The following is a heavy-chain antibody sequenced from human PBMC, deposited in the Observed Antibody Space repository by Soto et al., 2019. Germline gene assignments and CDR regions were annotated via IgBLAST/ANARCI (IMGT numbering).Heavy chain of an antibody. CDR3: ARYRYCSGGSCYSVFAFDI. Sequence: QVQLVQSGAEVKKPGASVKVSCKASGYTFTSYDINWVRQATGQGLEWMGWMNPNSGNTGYAQKFQGRVTMTRTTSISTAYMELSSLRSEDTAVYYCARYRYCSGGSCYSVFAFDIWGQGTMVTVSS. CDR2: MNPNSGNT. D-gene: IGHD2-15*01. CDR1: GYTFTSYD. J-gene: IGHJ3*02. V-gene: IGHV1-8*01.